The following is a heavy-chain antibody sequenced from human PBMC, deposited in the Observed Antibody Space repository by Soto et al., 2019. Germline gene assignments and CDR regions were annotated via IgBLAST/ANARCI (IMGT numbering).Heavy chain of an antibody. CDR2: VRGVDTSA. Sequence: TGGSLRLSCGASGFTFSSYGMHWVRQAPGKGLEWVSTVRGVDTSAYYAESVKGRFTISRDNSMNTLFLDMSSLRAEDTAIYYCAKGGYASPFDYWGLGTLVTVSS. D-gene: IGHD1-1*01. CDR1: GFTFSSYG. J-gene: IGHJ4*02. V-gene: IGHV3-23*01. CDR3: AKGGYASPFDY.